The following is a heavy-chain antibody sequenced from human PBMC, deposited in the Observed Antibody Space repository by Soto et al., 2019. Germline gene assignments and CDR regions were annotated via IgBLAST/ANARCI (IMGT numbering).Heavy chain of an antibody. V-gene: IGHV3-43*01. CDR1: GFTFSTYW. CDR2: ISWDGGST. D-gene: IGHD3-10*01. CDR3: AKDISGQGVLDY. J-gene: IGHJ4*02. Sequence: GGSLRLSCVASGFTFSTYWMHWVRQAPGKGLEWVSLISWDGGSTYYSGSLRGRFTISRDNSKDSLFLQMNSLRSEDTALYYCAKDISGQGVLDYWGPGTLVTVSS.